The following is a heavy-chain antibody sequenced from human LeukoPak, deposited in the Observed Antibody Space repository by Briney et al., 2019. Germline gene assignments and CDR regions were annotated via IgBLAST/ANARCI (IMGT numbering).Heavy chain of an antibody. D-gene: IGHD2-2*01. Sequence: GASVKVSCKASGYTFTSYGINWVRQATGQGLEWMGWMNPNSGNTGYAQKFQGWVTMTRDTSISTAYMELSRLRSDDTAVYYCAREAAAALDGMDVWGQGTTVTVSS. J-gene: IGHJ6*02. CDR3: AREAAAALDGMDV. V-gene: IGHV1-8*01. CDR2: MNPNSGNT. CDR1: GYTFTSYG.